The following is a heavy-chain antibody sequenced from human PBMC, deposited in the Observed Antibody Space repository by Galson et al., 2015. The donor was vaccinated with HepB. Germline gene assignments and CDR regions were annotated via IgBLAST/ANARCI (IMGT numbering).Heavy chain of an antibody. V-gene: IGHV1-18*01. CDR1: GYAFSSYS. CDR2: ISAYDGNT. CDR3: ARGALVAVVGATQNNWFDP. Sequence: VKVSCKASGYAFSSYSITWVRQAPGQGLEWMGWISAYDGNTKYAQNLQGRLTMTTDTSRTTAYMVLRSLRSDDTAVYYCARGALVAVVGATQNNWFDPWGQGTLVTVSS. J-gene: IGHJ5*02. D-gene: IGHD2-15*01.